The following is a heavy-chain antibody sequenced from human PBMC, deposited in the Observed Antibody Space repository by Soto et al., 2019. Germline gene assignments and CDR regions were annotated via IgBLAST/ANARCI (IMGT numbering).Heavy chain of an antibody. CDR2: ISPKSGSI. D-gene: IGHD3-22*01. J-gene: IGHJ6*02. Sequence: PSVKVSCKTSGYTFTRNGISWVRQAPGQGLEWMVWISPKSGSIKYAQKFQGRVIMTTDTSTSTAYIELRSLRSDDTAVYYCVKDRDSNSWPSRDVWGPGTTVTVSS. CDR1: GYTFTRNG. CDR3: VKDRDSNSWPSRDV. V-gene: IGHV1-18*01.